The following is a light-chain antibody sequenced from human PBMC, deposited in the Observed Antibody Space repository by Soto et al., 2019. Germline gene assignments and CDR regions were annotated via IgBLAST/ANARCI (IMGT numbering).Light chain of an antibody. J-gene: IGKJ5*01. V-gene: IGKV3-20*01. CDR3: QQYGSSIT. Sequence: EFVLTQSPGTLSLSPGERATLSCRASQTVRNNYLAWYQQKPGQAPRLLIYAASSRATGIPDRFSGSGSGTDFTLTISRLEPEDFAVYYCQQYGSSITFGQGTRLEIK. CDR2: AAS. CDR1: QTVRNNY.